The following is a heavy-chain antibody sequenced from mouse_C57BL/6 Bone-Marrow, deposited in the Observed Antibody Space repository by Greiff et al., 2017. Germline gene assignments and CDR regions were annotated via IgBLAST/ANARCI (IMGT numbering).Heavy chain of an antibody. CDR1: GYTFTGYW. Sequence: VQGVESGAELMKPGASVKLSCKATGYTFTGYWIEWVKQRPGHGLEWIGEILPGSGSTNYNEKFKGKATFTADTSSNTAYMQLSSLTTEDSAIYYCAREVYYGSTYYYAMDYWGQGTSVTVSS. V-gene: IGHV1-9*01. J-gene: IGHJ4*01. CDR3: AREVYYGSTYYYAMDY. CDR2: ILPGSGST. D-gene: IGHD1-1*01.